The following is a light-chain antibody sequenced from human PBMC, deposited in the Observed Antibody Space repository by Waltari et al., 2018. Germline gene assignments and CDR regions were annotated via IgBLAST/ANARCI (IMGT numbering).Light chain of an antibody. V-gene: IGKV3-15*01. CDR1: QSVSSN. J-gene: IGKJ1*01. Sequence: EIVMTQSPATLSLSPGERAALSCRASQSVSSNLAWYQQKPGQAPRLLMYGVSTGATGIPARFSGSGSGTEFTLTISSLQSEDFAVYYCQQYETWPRTFGQGTKVEIK. CDR2: GVS. CDR3: QQYETWPRT.